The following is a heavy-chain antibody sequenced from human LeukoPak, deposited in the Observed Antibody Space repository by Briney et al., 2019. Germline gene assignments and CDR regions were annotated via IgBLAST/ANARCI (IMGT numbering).Heavy chain of an antibody. Sequence: GGSLRLSCAASGFTFSAYGMHWVRQAPGKGLEYVSRISGDGRRTDYADLVKGRFTISRDNSKNTLYLQMSSLRPEGTAVYFCAKDLSGSYSFDYWGQGTLVTVSS. CDR1: GFTFSAYG. CDR3: AKDLSGSYSFDY. V-gene: IGHV3-64D*08. CDR2: ISGDGRRT. D-gene: IGHD1-26*01. J-gene: IGHJ4*02.